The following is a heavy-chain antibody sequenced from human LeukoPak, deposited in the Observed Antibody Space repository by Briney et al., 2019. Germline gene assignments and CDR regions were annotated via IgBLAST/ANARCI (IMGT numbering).Heavy chain of an antibody. CDR1: GGSISSSSYY. Sequence: SETLSLTCTVSGGSISSSSYYWNWIRQPPGKGLEWIGYIYYTGNTNYNPSPKSRVTISVDMSKNQFSLKLRSVTAADTAVYSCARAIEISAFDIWGQGTMVTVSS. CDR3: ARAIEISAFDI. D-gene: IGHD2-21*01. V-gene: IGHV4-61*01. J-gene: IGHJ3*02. CDR2: IYYTGNT.